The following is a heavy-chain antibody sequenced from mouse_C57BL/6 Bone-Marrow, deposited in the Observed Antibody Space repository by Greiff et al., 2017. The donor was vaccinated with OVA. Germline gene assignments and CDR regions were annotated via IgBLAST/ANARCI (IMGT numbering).Heavy chain of an antibody. CDR2: IWRGGST. CDR1: GFSLTSYG. J-gene: IGHJ1*03. V-gene: IGHV2-5*01. Sequence: VQLVESGPGLVQPSQSLSITCTVSGFSLTSYGVHWVRQSPGKGLEWLGVIWRGGSTDYNAAFMSRLSITKDNSKSQVFFKMNSLQADDTAIYYCAKNNYDYDWYFDVWGTGTTVTVSS. CDR3: AKNNYDYDWYFDV. D-gene: IGHD2-4*01.